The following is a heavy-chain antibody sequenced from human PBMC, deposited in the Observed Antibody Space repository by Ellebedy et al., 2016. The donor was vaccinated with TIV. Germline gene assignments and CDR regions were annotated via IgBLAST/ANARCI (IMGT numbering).Heavy chain of an antibody. V-gene: IGHV3-21*01. CDR2: ISSSSYI. CDR1: GFTFSSYS. Sequence: GGSLRLSXAASGFTFSSYSMNWVRQAPGKGLEWVSFISSSSYIYYADSVKGRFTISRDNAKNSLYLQINSLRADDTAVYYCARGDSISWYGDFPFDPWGQGTLVTVSS. CDR3: ARGDSISWYGDFPFDP. J-gene: IGHJ5*02. D-gene: IGHD6-13*01.